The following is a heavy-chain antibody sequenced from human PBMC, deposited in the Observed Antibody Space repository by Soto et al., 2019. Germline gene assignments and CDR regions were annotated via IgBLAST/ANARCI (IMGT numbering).Heavy chain of an antibody. CDR2: INPYNGNT. J-gene: IGHJ5*02. CDR1: GYTFTSYG. V-gene: IGHV1-18*01. CDR3: ARDPVGGDWFEP. D-gene: IGHD1-26*01. Sequence: ASVKVSCKASGYTFTSYGISWVRQAPGQGLEWMGWINPYNGNTNYAQKLQGRVTMTTDTSTSTAYMELRSLRSDDTAVYYCARDPVGGDWFEPWDQGTRVTVSS.